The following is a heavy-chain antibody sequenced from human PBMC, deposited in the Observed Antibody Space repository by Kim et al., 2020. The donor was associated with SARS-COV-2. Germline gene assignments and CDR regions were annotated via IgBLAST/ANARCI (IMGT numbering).Heavy chain of an antibody. Sequence: SETLSLTCTVSGGSISSYYWSWIRQTPGKGLERIGYIYYSGSTNYNPSLKSRVTISVDTSKNQFSLKLSSVTAADTTVYYCARAMGGAFDIWGQGTMVTV. CDR1: GGSISSYY. J-gene: IGHJ3*02. V-gene: IGHV4-59*13. CDR3: ARAMGGAFDI. D-gene: IGHD3-16*01. CDR2: IYYSGST.